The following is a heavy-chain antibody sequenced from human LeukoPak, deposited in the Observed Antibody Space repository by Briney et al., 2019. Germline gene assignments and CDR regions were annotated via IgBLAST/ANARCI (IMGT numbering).Heavy chain of an antibody. CDR2: IIPNGGGT. V-gene: IGHV1-2*02. J-gene: IGHJ4*02. Sequence: GASVKVSCKASGYTFTSYGISWVRQAPGQGLEWMGWIIPNGGGTNYAQKFQGRVTMTRDTSISTAYIELSRLRSDDTALYYCARATVVTILDYWGQGALVTVPS. D-gene: IGHD2-21*02. CDR3: ARATVVTILDY. CDR1: GYTFTSYG.